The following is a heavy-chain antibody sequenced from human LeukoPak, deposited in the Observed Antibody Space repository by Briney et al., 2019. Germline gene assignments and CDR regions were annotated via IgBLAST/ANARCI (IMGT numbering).Heavy chain of an antibody. D-gene: IGHD6-6*01. CDR2: IIPIFGTA. V-gene: IGHV1-69*05. Sequence: SVNVSCTASGGTFSSYAISWVRQAPGQGLEWMGGIIPIFGTANYAQTFQGRVTITTDESTSTAYMELSSLRSEDTAVYYCARDPIAARPWYYFDYWGQGTLVTVSS. CDR3: ARDPIAARPWYYFDY. CDR1: GGTFSSYA. J-gene: IGHJ4*02.